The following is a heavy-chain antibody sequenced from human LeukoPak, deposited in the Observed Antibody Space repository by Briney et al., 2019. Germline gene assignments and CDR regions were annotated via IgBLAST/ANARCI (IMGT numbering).Heavy chain of an antibody. J-gene: IGHJ4*02. CDR2: IYYSGST. Sequence: SETLSLTCTVSGGSISSYYWSWIRQPPGKGLEWIGYIYYSGSTNYNPSLKSRVTISVDTSKNQFSLKLSSVTAADTAVYYRARAVGDYGDYYFDYWGQGTLVTVSS. CDR3: ARAVGDYGDYYFDY. CDR1: GGSISSYY. V-gene: IGHV4-59*01. D-gene: IGHD4-17*01.